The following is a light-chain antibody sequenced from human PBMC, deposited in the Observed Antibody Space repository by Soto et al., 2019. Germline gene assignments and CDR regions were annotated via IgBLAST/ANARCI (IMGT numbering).Light chain of an antibody. CDR1: QSISTW. V-gene: IGKV1-5*03. CDR3: QHYTTYSGT. Sequence: DIHMTQSPATLSASVGDRVTITCRASQSISTWLAWYQQKPGKAPKLLIYWASSLESGVPSRFSDSGSGTEFTLTISSLQPDDFATYYCQHYTTYSGTFGPGTKVDIK. CDR2: WAS. J-gene: IGKJ3*01.